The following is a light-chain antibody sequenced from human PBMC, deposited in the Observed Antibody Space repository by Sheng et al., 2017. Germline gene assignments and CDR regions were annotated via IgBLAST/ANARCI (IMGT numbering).Light chain of an antibody. J-gene: IGLJ3*02. CDR2: DDS. Sequence: SYELTQPPSVSVAPVMPARITCGGNNIGTKTVHWYQQKPGQAPVLVVYDDSDRPSGIPERFSGSNSGNTATLTISRVEAGDEADYYCQVWDGGRDHVVFGGGTKLSVL. CDR1: NIGTKT. CDR3: QVWDGGRDHVV. V-gene: IGLV3-21*03.